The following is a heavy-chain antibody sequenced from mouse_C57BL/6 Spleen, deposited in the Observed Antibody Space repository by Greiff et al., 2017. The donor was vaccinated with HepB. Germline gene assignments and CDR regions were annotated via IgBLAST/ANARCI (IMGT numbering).Heavy chain of an antibody. CDR1: GFTFSSYA. D-gene: IGHD2-5*01. Sequence: EVQLVESGEGLVKPGGSLKLSCAASGFTFSSYAMSWVRQTPEKRLEWVAYLSSGGDYIYYADTVKGRFTISRDNARNTLYLQMSSLKSEDTAMYYCTGYTYYSNYVHYAMDYWGQGTSVTVSS. CDR2: LSSGGDYI. V-gene: IGHV5-9-1*02. CDR3: TGYTYYSNYVHYAMDY. J-gene: IGHJ4*01.